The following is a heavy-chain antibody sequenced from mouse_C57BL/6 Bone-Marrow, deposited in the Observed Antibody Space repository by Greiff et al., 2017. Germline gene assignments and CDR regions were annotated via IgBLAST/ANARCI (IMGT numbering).Heavy chain of an antibody. D-gene: IGHD3-3*01. CDR1: GYTFTDYY. CDR2: IFPGSGST. Sequence: QVQLQQSGPELVKPGASVKISCKASGYTFTDYYINWVKQRPGQGLEWIGWIFPGSGSTYYNEKFKGKATLTVDKSSSTAYMLLRSLTSEDSAVYCCARGGGPFDYWGQGTTLTVSS. CDR3: ARGGGPFDY. V-gene: IGHV1-75*01. J-gene: IGHJ2*01.